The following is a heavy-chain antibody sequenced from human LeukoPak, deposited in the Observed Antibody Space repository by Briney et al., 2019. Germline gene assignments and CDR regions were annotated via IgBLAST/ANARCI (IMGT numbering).Heavy chain of an antibody. CDR1: GITLSNYG. Sequence: GSLRLSCVVSGITLSNYGMSWVRQAPGKGLEWVAGISGSGGGTKYADSVKGRFTISRGNRKNTLYLQMNSLRAEDTAMYFCAKRGVVIRVILVGFHKEAYYFDSWGQGALVTVSS. J-gene: IGHJ4*02. D-gene: IGHD3-22*01. V-gene: IGHV3-23*01. CDR3: AKRGVVIRVILVGFHKEAYYFDS. CDR2: ISGSGGGT.